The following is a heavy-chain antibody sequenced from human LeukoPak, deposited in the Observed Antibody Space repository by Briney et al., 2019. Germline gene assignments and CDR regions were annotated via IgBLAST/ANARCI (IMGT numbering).Heavy chain of an antibody. J-gene: IGHJ6*02. CDR2: INPNSGNT. D-gene: IGHD3-3*01. CDR1: GYTFTIYD. V-gene: IGHV1-8*01. CDR3: ARASFGVVIIRYGMDV. Sequence: ASVKVSCKSSGYTFTIYDIDWERQATGQGLEWMGWINPNSGNTDYAQKFQGSVTMTTNTSISTAYMQLSSLRSEDTAVYYCARASFGVVIIRYGMDVWGQGTTVTVSS.